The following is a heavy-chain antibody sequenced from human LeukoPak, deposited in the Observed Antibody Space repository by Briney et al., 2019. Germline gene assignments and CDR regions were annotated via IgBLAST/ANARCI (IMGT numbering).Heavy chain of an antibody. CDR2: IYYSGST. CDR1: GGSISSGDYY. Sequence: PSETLSLTCTVSGGSISSGDYYWSWIRQPPGKGLEWIGYIYYSGSTYYNPSLKSRVTISVDTSKNQFSLKLSSVTAADTAVYYCARDREGCYGDYGVCSYYYGMDIWGQGTTVTVSS. CDR3: ARDREGCYGDYGVCSYYYGMDI. V-gene: IGHV4-30-4*01. J-gene: IGHJ6*02. D-gene: IGHD4-17*01.